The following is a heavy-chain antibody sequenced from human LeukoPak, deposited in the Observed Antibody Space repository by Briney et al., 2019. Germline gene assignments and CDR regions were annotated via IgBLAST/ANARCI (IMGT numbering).Heavy chain of an antibody. CDR1: GFTFSSYA. D-gene: IGHD2-21*02. Sequence: GGSLRLSCAVSGFTFSSYAMSWVRQAPGKGLEWVSAISGSGGSTYYADSVKGRFTISRDNSKNTLYLQMNSLRAEDTAVYYCAKDRGVWYYFDYWGQGTLVTVSS. CDR2: ISGSGGST. J-gene: IGHJ4*02. CDR3: AKDRGVWYYFDY. V-gene: IGHV3-23*01.